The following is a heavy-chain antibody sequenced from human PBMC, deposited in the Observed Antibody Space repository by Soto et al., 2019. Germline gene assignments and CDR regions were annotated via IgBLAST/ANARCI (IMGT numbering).Heavy chain of an antibody. CDR3: ARVYPGSGWPYHYYGMDV. CDR2: IKQDGSEK. CDR1: GFTFSSYW. V-gene: IGHV3-7*01. Sequence: PGVSLRLSCVASGFTFSSYWMSWVRQAPGKGLEWVANIKQDGSEKYYVDSVKDRFTIPRDNAKNSLYLQMNSLRAEDSAVYYCARVYPGSGWPYHYYGMDVWGQGTTVTVSS. J-gene: IGHJ6*02. D-gene: IGHD6-19*01.